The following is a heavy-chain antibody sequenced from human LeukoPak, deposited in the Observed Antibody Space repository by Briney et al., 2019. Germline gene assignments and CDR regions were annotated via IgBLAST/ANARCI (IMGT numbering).Heavy chain of an antibody. J-gene: IGHJ4*02. V-gene: IGHV3-48*03. CDR1: GFTFSSYE. D-gene: IGHD3-22*01. CDR2: ISSSGSTT. CDR3: ARDNYDSSGYYFD. Sequence: GGSLRLSCAASGFTFSSYEMNWVRQAPGKGLEWVSYISSSGSTTHYADSVKGRFTISRDNAKNSLYLQMNSLRAEDTAVYYCARDNYDSSGYYFDWGQGTLVTVSS.